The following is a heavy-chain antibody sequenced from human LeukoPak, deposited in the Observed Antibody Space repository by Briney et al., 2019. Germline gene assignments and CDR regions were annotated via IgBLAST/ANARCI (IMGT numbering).Heavy chain of an antibody. CDR2: ISGSGGST. D-gene: IGHD3-3*01. CDR3: AKDRSITVFGVVPYYFDY. V-gene: IGHV3-23*01. J-gene: IGHJ4*02. CDR1: GFTFSSYA. Sequence: GGSLRLSCAASGFTFSSYAMSWVRQAPGKGLEWVSAISGSGGSTYYADSVKGRFTISRDNSKNTLYLQMNSLRAEDTAVYYCAKDRSITVFGVVPYYFDYWGQGTLVTVSS.